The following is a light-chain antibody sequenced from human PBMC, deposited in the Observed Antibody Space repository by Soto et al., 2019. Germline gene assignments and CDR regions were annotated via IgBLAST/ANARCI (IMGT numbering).Light chain of an antibody. CDR3: QARYNWAPWD. CDR1: QSVSSY. J-gene: IGKJ1*01. V-gene: IGKV3-11*01. Sequence: EIVLTQSPATLSLSPGERATLSCMASQSVSSYLAWYQQKPGQAPRLLIYDASNRATGIPARFSGSGSGTGFTPTISGLEAEDFALYYGQARYNWAPWDFGQGTRVEIK. CDR2: DAS.